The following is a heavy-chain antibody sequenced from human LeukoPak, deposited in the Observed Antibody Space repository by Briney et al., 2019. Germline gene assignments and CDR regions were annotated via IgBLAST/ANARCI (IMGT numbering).Heavy chain of an antibody. CDR2: ISGSGGST. CDR3: AKPTRPYYDFWSGYYGDPRY. Sequence: GGSLRLSCAASGFTFSSYAMSWVRQAPGKGLEWVSAISGSGGSTYYADSVKGRITISGDNSKNTLYLQMNSLRAEDTAVYYCAKPTRPYYDFWSGYYGDPRYWGQGTLVTVSS. V-gene: IGHV3-23*01. CDR1: GFTFSSYA. D-gene: IGHD3-3*01. J-gene: IGHJ4*02.